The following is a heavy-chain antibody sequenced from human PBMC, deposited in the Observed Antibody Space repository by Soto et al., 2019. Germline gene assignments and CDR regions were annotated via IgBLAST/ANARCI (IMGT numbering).Heavy chain of an antibody. Sequence: QMQLVQSGPEVKKPGTSVKVSCKASQFNLDTFRTSVVQWVRQARGQGLEWVGWVVVGSGITNYAQQFQGKVTITWDMSTSTAYMELSSLRSEDTAVYYFAIKMPAIYYFGSWGQGTQVTVSS. J-gene: IGHJ4*02. CDR2: VVVGSGIT. CDR3: AIKMPAIYYFGS. V-gene: IGHV1-58*01. CDR1: QFNLDTFRTSV. D-gene: IGHD2-2*01.